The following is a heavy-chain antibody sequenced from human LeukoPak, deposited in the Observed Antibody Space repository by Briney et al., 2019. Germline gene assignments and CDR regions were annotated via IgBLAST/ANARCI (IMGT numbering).Heavy chain of an antibody. V-gene: IGHV1-18*01. CDR3: ARGGEFVLVTATPFDY. CDR1: GYTFTSYG. D-gene: IGHD2-21*02. J-gene: IGHJ4*02. Sequence: ASVKVSCKASGYTFTSYGISWVRQAPGQGPEWMGWISAYNGNTNYAQKLQGRVAMTTDTSTSTAYMELRSLRSDDTAVYYCARGGEFVLVTATPFDYWGQGTLVTVSS. CDR2: ISAYNGNT.